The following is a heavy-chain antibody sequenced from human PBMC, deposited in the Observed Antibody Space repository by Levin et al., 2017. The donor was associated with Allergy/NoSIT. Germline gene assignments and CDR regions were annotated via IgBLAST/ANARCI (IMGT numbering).Heavy chain of an antibody. D-gene: IGHD2-21*02. J-gene: IGHJ5*02. Sequence: ESLKISCTVSGGSISSSSYYWGWIRQPPGKGLEWIGSIYYSGSTYYNPSLKSRVTISVDTSKNQFSLKLSSVTAADTAVYYCLAYCGGDCRDNWFDPWGQGTLVTVSS. CDR2: IYYSGST. CDR3: LAYCGGDCRDNWFDP. CDR1: GGSISSSSYY. V-gene: IGHV4-39*01.